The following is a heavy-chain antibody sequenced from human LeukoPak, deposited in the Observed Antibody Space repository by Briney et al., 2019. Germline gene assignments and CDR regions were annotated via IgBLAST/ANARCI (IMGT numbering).Heavy chain of an antibody. V-gene: IGHV4-4*07. Sequence: SETLSLTCTVSGGSLTPYYWSWIRQPAGKGLEWIGRIYFSGNTHYIPSLQSRVTISVDTSKNQFSLKLSSVTAADTAVYYCARTSASGATYFDYWGQGALVTVSP. CDR2: IYFSGNT. D-gene: IGHD1-26*01. CDR1: GGSLTPYY. J-gene: IGHJ4*02. CDR3: ARTSASGATYFDY.